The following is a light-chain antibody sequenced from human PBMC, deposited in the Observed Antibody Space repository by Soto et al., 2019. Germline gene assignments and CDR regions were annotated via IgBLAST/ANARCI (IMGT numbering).Light chain of an antibody. V-gene: IGLV2-14*03. CDR3: SSYTTISTYV. CDR2: NGS. Sequence: QSVVTQPASVAGSPGQSSTISCTGTSSDVGGYNSVSWYQHHPGKAPKLMIYNGSNRPSGVSTRCSGSKSGNTAYLTISGLQAEYEVDYYCSSYTTISTYVFATGTKGTFL. J-gene: IGLJ1*01. CDR1: SSDVGGYNS.